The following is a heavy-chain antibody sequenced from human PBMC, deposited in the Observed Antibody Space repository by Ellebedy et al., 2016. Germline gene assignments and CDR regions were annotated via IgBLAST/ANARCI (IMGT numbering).Heavy chain of an antibody. CDR1: GFTFSSYW. Sequence: GESLKISXAASGFTFSSYWMHWVRQAPGKGLEWVAVISSDEKNKYYADSVKGRFAISRDNSKNTVYLQLNSVSPEDTAVYYCAGSGSYVVDYWGQGTLVTVSS. CDR2: ISSDEKNK. CDR3: AGSGSYVVDY. J-gene: IGHJ4*02. V-gene: IGHV3-30*03. D-gene: IGHD1-26*01.